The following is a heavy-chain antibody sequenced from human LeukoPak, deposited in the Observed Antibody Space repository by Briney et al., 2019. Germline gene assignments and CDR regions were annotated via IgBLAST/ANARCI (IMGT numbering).Heavy chain of an antibody. CDR3: ARGAKFRSYGSGTYYTSLPFDP. D-gene: IGHD3-10*01. J-gene: IGHJ5*02. Sequence: ASVKVSCKASGYTFTSYAMHWVRQAPGQRLEWMGWINAGNGNTKYSQDFQGRVTITRDTSATTAYMELSSLSSEDMAMYYCARGAKFRSYGSGTYYTSLPFDPWGQGTLVTVSS. CDR1: GYTFTSYA. V-gene: IGHV1-3*03. CDR2: INAGNGNT.